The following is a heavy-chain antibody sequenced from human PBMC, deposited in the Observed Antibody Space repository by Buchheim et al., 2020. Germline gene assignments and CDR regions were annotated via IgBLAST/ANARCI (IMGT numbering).Heavy chain of an antibody. CDR3: ARDSLTTPNYDILTGYPTNWFDP. CDR2: INPSGGST. Sequence: QVQLVQSGAEVKKPGASVKVSCKASGYTFTSYYMHWVQQAPGQGLEWMGIINPSGGSTSYAQKFQGRVTMTRDTSTSTVYMELSSLRSEDTAVYYCARDSLTTPNYDILTGYPTNWFDPWGQGTL. D-gene: IGHD3-9*01. J-gene: IGHJ5*02. CDR1: GYTFTSYY. V-gene: IGHV1-46*01.